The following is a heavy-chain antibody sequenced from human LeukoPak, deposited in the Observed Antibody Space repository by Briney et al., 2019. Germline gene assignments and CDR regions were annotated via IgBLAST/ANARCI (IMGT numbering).Heavy chain of an antibody. D-gene: IGHD2-15*01. CDR2: IYSDGSA. Sequence: PGGSLRLSCAVSGFTVSSNYMSWVRQAPGKGLECVSVIYSDGSAYSADSVKGRFTISRDNSKNTLYLQMNSLRAEDTAVYYCAKDPLGYCSGGSCYFNYFDYWGQGTLVTVSS. V-gene: IGHV3-53*01. CDR1: GFTVSSNY. CDR3: AKDPLGYCSGGSCYFNYFDY. J-gene: IGHJ4*02.